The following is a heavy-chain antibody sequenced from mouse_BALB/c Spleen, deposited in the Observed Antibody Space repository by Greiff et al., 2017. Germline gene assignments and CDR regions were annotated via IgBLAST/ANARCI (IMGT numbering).Heavy chain of an antibody. CDR2: ISSGGGST. CDR3: ARRELGLFDY. J-gene: IGHJ2*01. V-gene: IGHV5-12-1*01. CDR1: GFAFSSYD. Sequence: EVQLKESGGGLVKPGGSLKLSCAASGFAFSSYDMSWVRQTPEKRLEWVAYISSGGGSTYYPDTVKGRFTISRDNAKNTLYLQMSSLKSEDTAMYYCARRELGLFDYWGQGTTRTVSS. D-gene: IGHD4-1*01.